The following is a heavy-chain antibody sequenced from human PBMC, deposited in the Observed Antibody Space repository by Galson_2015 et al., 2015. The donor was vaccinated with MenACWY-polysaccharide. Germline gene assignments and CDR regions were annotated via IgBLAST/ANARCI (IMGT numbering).Heavy chain of an antibody. D-gene: IGHD3-10*01. CDR3: AKDTGPGEYAYSWGTFDI. CDR1: GFTFSSYA. Sequence: SLRLSCAASGFTFSSYAMSWVRQVPGKGLEWVSGVSASGGSTVYTDSAKGRFTMSRDNSKRSLYLQMNSLRAEDTAVYYCAKDTGPGEYAYSWGTFDIWGRGTMVTVSS. J-gene: IGHJ3*02. CDR2: VSASGGST. V-gene: IGHV3-23*01.